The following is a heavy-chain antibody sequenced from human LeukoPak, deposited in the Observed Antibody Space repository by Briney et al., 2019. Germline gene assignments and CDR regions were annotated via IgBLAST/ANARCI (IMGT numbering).Heavy chain of an antibody. CDR3: ARYDHAPSYYYYYMDV. CDR1: GDSISRYY. CDR2: YYGGRT. J-gene: IGHJ6*03. D-gene: IGHD1-14*01. V-gene: IGHV4-59*01. Sequence: SETLSLTCTVSGDSISRYYWSWIRQSPGKGLEWIGYYGGRTTYNPSLKSRVTMSVDTSKNQFSLKLTSVTAADTAVHYCARYDHAPSYYYYYMDVWGKGTTVTVPS.